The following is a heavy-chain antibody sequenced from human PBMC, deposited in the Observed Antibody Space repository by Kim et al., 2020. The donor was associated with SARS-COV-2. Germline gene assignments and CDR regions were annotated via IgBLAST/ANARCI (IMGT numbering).Heavy chain of an antibody. Sequence: GGSLRLSCAASVFMFSAYYMKWIRQTPGKGLEWVSYISSSGDSVYYADSVKGRFTISRDNAKNSLYLQMNSLRADDTAVYYCARIYDGGDYWGEGTLVT. CDR3: ARIYDGGDY. J-gene: IGHJ4*02. V-gene: IGHV3-11*01. D-gene: IGHD5-12*01. CDR1: VFMFSAYY. CDR2: ISSSGDSV.